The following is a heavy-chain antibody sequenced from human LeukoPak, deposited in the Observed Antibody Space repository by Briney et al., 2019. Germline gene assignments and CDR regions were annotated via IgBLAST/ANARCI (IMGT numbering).Heavy chain of an antibody. V-gene: IGHV4-4*02. CDR1: GGSISSSNW. J-gene: IGHJ4*02. Sequence: ASETLSLTCAVSGGSISSSNWWSWVRQPPGKGLEWIGEIYHSGSTNYNPSLESRVTISVDKSKNQFSLKLSSVTAADTAVYYCARRNPGIAAADQREFDYWGQGTLVTVSS. CDR2: IYHSGST. CDR3: ARRNPGIAAADQREFDY. D-gene: IGHD6-13*01.